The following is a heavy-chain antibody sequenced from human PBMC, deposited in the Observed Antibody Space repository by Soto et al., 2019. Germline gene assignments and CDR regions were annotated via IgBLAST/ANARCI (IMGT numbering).Heavy chain of an antibody. CDR2: IIPISGTA. CDR3: ARSQGSSTSLEIYYYYYYGMDV. Sequence: QVQLVQSGAEVKKPGSSVKVSCKASGGTFSNYAISWVRQAPGQGLEWMGGIIPISGTANYAQKFQGRVTITAGESTSTAYMELRSLRSEDPAVYYCARSQGSSTSLEIYYYYYYGMDVWGQGTTVTVSS. J-gene: IGHJ6*02. V-gene: IGHV1-69*01. CDR1: GGTFSNYA. D-gene: IGHD2-2*01.